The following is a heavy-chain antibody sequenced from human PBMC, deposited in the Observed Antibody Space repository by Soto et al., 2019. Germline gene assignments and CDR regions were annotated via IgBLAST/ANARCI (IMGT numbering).Heavy chain of an antibody. CDR2: IIPILGIA. D-gene: IGHD6-19*01. V-gene: IGHV1-69*02. Sequence: GXSGKVSCKASGGTFSSYTISWVRQAPGQRPEWMGRIIPILGIANYAQKFQGRVTITADKSTSTAYMELSSLRSEDTAVYYCARASRERRSSGWFLYFDYWGQGTLVTVSS. CDR1: GGTFSSYT. CDR3: ARASRERRSSGWFLYFDY. J-gene: IGHJ4*02.